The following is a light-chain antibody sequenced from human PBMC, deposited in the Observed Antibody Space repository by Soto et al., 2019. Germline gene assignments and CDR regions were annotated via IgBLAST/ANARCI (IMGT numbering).Light chain of an antibody. J-gene: IGLJ2*01. Sequence: QSVLTQPPSVSGAPGQRVTISCTGSSSNIGAGYDVHWYQQLPGTAPKLLIYDNDNRPSGVPDRFSGSKSGTSASLAITGLQTEDEADYYCQSFDSSLNSRVFGGGTKLTVL. CDR1: SSNIGAGYD. V-gene: IGLV1-40*01. CDR2: DND. CDR3: QSFDSSLNSRV.